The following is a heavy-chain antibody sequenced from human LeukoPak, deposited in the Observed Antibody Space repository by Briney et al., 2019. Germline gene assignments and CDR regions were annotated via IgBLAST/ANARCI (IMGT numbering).Heavy chain of an antibody. Sequence: PGRSLRLSCAASGFTFSSYGMHWVRQAPGKGLEWVAVISYDGSNKYYADSVKGRFTISRDNSKNTLYLQMNSLRAEDTAVYYCAKGAEAIDIWGQGTMVTVSS. J-gene: IGHJ3*02. V-gene: IGHV3-30*18. CDR1: GFTFSSYG. CDR3: AKGAEAIDI. CDR2: ISYDGSNK.